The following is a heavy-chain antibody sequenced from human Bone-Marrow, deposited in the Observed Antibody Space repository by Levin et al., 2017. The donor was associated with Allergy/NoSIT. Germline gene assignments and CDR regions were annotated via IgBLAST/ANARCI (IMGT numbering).Heavy chain of an antibody. V-gene: IGHV4-38-2*02. J-gene: IGHJ1*01. D-gene: IGHD2-15*01. CDR3: ARSGTRVAATGYFQH. CDR1: GYSIRSGYY. Sequence: SQILSLTCTVSGYSIRSGYYWGWIRQPPGKGLEWIGSIYHSGSTYYNPSLKSRVTISVDTSKNQFSLKLSSVTAADTAVYYCARSGTRVAATGYFQHWGQGTLVTVSS. CDR2: IYHSGST.